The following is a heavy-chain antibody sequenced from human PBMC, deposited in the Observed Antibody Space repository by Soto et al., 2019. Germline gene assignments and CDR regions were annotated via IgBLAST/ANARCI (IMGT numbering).Heavy chain of an antibody. D-gene: IGHD3-16*01. V-gene: IGHV2-5*02. J-gene: IGHJ4*02. CDR2: IYWDDDK. Sequence: QITLKESGPTLVKPTQTLTLTCTFSGFSLSTSGVGVGWIRQPPGKALEWLALIYWDDDKRYSPSLKSRLTITKDTSKNQVVLTLTNMDPVDTATYYCAHKGRISLIGYAFDYWGQGTLVTVSS. CDR3: AHKGRISLIGYAFDY. CDR1: GFSLSTSGVG.